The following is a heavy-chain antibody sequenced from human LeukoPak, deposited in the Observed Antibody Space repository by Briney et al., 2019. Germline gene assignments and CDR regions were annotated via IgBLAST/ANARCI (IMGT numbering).Heavy chain of an antibody. Sequence: GGSLRLSCAASGFTFSNAWMSWVRQAPGKGLEWVGRIKSKTDGGTTDYAAPVKGRFTISRDDSKNTLYLQMNSLKTEDTAVYYCTTDIAEQWLPPHNWFDPWGQGTLVTVSS. J-gene: IGHJ5*02. CDR1: GFTFSNAW. CDR3: TTDIAEQWLPPHNWFDP. CDR2: IKSKTDGGTT. D-gene: IGHD6-19*01. V-gene: IGHV3-15*01.